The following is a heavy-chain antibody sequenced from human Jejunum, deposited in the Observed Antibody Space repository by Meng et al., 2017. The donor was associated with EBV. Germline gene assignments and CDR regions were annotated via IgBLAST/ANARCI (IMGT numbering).Heavy chain of an antibody. D-gene: IGHD3-22*01. V-gene: IGHV4-4*02. CDR1: GGSISDNDW. CDR2: IYHGGGT. Sequence: VQLQESGPRLEKPSGTLSLTCVVSGGSISDNDWWSWVRQPPGKGLEWLGEIYHGGGTNYNPSLESRVTISVDKYKNQFSLKLNSVTVADTAVYYCAGNGYYALEYWGPGILVTVSS. J-gene: IGHJ4*02. CDR3: AGNGYYALEY.